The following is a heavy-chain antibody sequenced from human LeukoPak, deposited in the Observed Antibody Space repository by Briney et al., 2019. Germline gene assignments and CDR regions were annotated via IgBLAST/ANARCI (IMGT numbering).Heavy chain of an antibody. CDR2: IKRKSDGGTP. J-gene: IGHJ4*02. Sequence: PGGSLRLSCAASGFPFNNAWMSWVRQAPGKGLEWVGRIKRKSDGGTPDYAAPVEGRFTISRDDSKNILYLQMNSLKTEDTAVYYCATAQGFIYYFDYWGQGTLVTVSS. CDR3: ATAQGFIYYFDY. V-gene: IGHV3-15*01. D-gene: IGHD3-10*01. CDR1: GFPFNNAW.